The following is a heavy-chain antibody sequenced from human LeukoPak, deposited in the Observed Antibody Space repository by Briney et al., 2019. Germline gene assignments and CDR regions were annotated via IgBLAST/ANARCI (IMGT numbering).Heavy chain of an antibody. Sequence: GGSLRLSCAASGFTFSDYYMSWIRQAPGRGLEWISCISSSGSTIYYADSMKGRFTISRDNTENSLYLQMNSLRAEDTAVYYCARHRGVVPAAKFKGVRAGWFDPWGQGTLVTVSS. CDR2: ISSSGSTI. D-gene: IGHD2-2*01. J-gene: IGHJ5*02. V-gene: IGHV3-11*04. CDR1: GFTFSDYY. CDR3: ARHRGVVPAAKFKGVRAGWFDP.